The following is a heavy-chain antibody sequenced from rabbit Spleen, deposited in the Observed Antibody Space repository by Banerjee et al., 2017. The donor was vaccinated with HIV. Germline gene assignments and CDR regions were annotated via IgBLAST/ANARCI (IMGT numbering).Heavy chain of an antibody. J-gene: IGHJ6*01. CDR1: GIDFTKYY. Sequence: QEQLTETGGGLVQPGGSLTLSCKASGIDFTKYYITWVRQAPGKGLEWIGIIYAAKGSTDYASWAKGRFTISKTSSTTVALQMTSLTAADTVTYFCARDTSSSFSSYGMDLWGQGTLVTVS. CDR3: ARDTSSSFSSYGMDL. CDR2: IYAAKGST. D-gene: IGHD1-1*01. V-gene: IGHV1S45*01.